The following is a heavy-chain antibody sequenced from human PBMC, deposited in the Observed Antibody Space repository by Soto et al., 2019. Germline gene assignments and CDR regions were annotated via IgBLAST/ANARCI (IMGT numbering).Heavy chain of an antibody. CDR1: GGTFSSYS. CDR2: IIPSFGTA. CDR3: ARAGGRHSVGIDY. J-gene: IGHJ4*02. D-gene: IGHD1-26*01. V-gene: IGHV1-69*01. Sequence: QVQLVQSGAEVKKPGSSVKVSCKASGGTFSSYSINWVRQAPGQGLEWMGEIIPSFGTANYAQKFQGRVTITADESTSTACLELSSLRSEDRAVYYCARAGGRHSVGIDYWGQGTLVTVSS.